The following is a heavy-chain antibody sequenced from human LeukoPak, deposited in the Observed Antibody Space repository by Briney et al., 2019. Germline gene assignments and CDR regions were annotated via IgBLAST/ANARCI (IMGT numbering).Heavy chain of an antibody. CDR1: GYTFTSYA. J-gene: IGHJ4*02. CDR3: ARAKPYSGSYSLEIDY. V-gene: IGHV1-3*01. Sequence: VASVKVSCKASGYTFTSYAMHWVRQAPGQRLEWMGWINAGNGNTKYSQKFQGRVTITRDTSASTAYMELSSLRSEDTAVYYCARAKPYSGSYSLEIDYWGQGTLATVSS. CDR2: INAGNGNT. D-gene: IGHD1-26*01.